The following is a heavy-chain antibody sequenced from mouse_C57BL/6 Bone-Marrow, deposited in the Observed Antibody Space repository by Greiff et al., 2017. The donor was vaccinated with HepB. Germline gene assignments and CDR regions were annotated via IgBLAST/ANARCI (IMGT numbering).Heavy chain of an antibody. CDR1: GFSFNTYA. CDR3: VRHEEGGSSYYAMDY. D-gene: IGHD1-1*01. V-gene: IGHV10-1*01. Sequence: EVKLLESGGGLVQPKGSLKLSCAASGFSFNTYAMNWVRQAPGKGLEWVARIRSKSNNYATYYADSVKDRFTISRDDSESMLYLQMNNLKTEDTAMYYCVRHEEGGSSYYAMDYWGQGTSVTVSS. CDR2: IRSKSNNYAT. J-gene: IGHJ4*01.